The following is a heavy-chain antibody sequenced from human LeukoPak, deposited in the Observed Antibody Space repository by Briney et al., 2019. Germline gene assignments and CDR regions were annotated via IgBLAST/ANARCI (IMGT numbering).Heavy chain of an antibody. CDR1: GGSIRSSG. CDR3: AKVAEYDSSGYRRIWEGYFDY. D-gene: IGHD3-22*01. V-gene: IGHV3-21*04. J-gene: IGHJ4*02. CDR2: ISSSSSYI. Sequence: ETLSLTCTVSGGSIRSSGYYWGWIRQPPGKGLEWVSSISSSSSYIYYADSVKGRFTISRDNSKNTLYLQMNSLRAEDTAVYYCAKVAEYDSSGYRRIWEGYFDYWGQGTLVTVSS.